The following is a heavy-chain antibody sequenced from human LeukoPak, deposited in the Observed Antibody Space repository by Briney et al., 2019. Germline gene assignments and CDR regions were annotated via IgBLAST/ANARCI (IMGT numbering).Heavy chain of an antibody. D-gene: IGHD3-10*01. CDR2: IYYSGST. J-gene: IGHJ3*02. Sequence: SETLSLTCTVSGDSISGFYWSWIRQPPGKGLEWIGYIYYSGSTNYNPSLKSRVTISVDTSKNQFSLKLTSVTAADTAVYYCARVQYYGSGSPDAFDIWGQGTMVTVSS. V-gene: IGHV4-59*08. CDR1: GDSISGFY. CDR3: ARVQYYGSGSPDAFDI.